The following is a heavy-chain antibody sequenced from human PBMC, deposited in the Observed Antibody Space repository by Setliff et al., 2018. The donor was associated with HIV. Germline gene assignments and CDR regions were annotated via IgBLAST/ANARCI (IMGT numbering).Heavy chain of an antibody. V-gene: IGHV3-11*04. D-gene: IGHD3-9*01. CDR3: AKDDILSGPKPFDY. CDR1: GFTFSAYY. CDR2: ISGSGGTI. J-gene: IGHJ4*02. Sequence: GGSLRLSCAASGFTFSAYYMSWVRQAPGKGLEWVAYISGSGGTIYYPDSMKGRFTISRDNAKNSLYLQMNSLRVEDTAVYYCAKDDILSGPKPFDYWGRGTLVTVSS.